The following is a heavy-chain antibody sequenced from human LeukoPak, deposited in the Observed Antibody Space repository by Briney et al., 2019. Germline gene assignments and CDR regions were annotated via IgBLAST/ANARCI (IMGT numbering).Heavy chain of an antibody. CDR3: ARLMGLGYCSGGSCSNWFDP. CDR1: GVSISSCY. Sequence: SETLSLTCTVSGVSISSCYWSWIRQPPGKGLEWIGYIYYSGSTNYNPSLKSRVTISVDTSKNQFSLKLSSVTAADTAVYYCARLMGLGYCSGGSCSNWFDPWGQGTLVTVSS. J-gene: IGHJ5*02. V-gene: IGHV4-59*08. D-gene: IGHD2-15*01. CDR2: IYYSGST.